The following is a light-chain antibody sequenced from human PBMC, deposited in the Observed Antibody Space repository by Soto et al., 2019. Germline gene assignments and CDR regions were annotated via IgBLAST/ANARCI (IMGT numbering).Light chain of an antibody. CDR2: RAS. Sequence: IVFTQSPGTLSLSRGERATLSCRASQSVSSNYLAWYQQKPGQAPKVLIYRASIRATGIPDRFTGSGSGTDFTLTISRLEPEDFAVYYCQQYGRAFGPGTKVDI. CDR3: QQYGRA. CDR1: QSVSSNY. V-gene: IGKV3-20*01. J-gene: IGKJ3*01.